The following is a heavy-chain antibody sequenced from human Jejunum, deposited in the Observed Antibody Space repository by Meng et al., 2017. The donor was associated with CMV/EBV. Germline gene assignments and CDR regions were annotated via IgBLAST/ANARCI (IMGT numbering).Heavy chain of an antibody. CDR1: GFIFSTYA. V-gene: IGHV3-23*03. CDR2: ISKGGSDT. Sequence: SGFIFSTYAMSWVRQAPGKGLEWVSVISKGGSDTYYADSMKGRFTMSRDDSTNMVYLQMSSLRADDTARYFCATYHRGPDYFLDHWGQGTLVTVPQ. CDR3: ATYHRGPDYFLDH. D-gene: IGHD4/OR15-4a*01. J-gene: IGHJ4*02.